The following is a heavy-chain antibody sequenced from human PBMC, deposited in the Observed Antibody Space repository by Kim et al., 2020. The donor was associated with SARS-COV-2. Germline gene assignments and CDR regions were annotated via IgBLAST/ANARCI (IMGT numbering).Heavy chain of an antibody. Sequence: GGSLRLSCAASGFTLSDYYMDWVRQAPGKGLEWIGRSGNKGNGYTTQYAASVEGRFTIPRDDSKNSLFLQMSSLKIEDTAMYFCARGFCGGGTCYSGDNWGQGTVVTVSS. V-gene: IGHV3-72*01. D-gene: IGHD2-15*01. CDR2: SGNKGNGYTT. J-gene: IGHJ4*02. CDR1: GFTLSDYY. CDR3: ARGFCGGGTCYSGDN.